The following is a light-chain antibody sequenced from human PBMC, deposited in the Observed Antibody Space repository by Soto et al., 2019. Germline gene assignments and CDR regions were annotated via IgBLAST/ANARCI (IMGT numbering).Light chain of an antibody. CDR3: ILYMRSSISV. Sequence: QAVVTQEPSVSVSPGGTVTLTCGLSTDSVAASHFPSWYQQTPGQAPRTLIYNATNRSSGVPDRFSGSILGNRAALTITGAQADDEADYYCILYMRSSISVFGGGTKLTVL. CDR1: TDSVAASHF. CDR2: NAT. V-gene: IGLV8-61*01. J-gene: IGLJ2*01.